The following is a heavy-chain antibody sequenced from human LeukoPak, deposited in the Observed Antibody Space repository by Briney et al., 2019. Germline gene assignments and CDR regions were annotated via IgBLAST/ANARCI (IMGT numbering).Heavy chain of an antibody. Sequence: PGGSLRLSCAASGFTFSSYSMNWVRQAPGKGLEWVSSISSSSSYIYYADSVKGRFTISRDNAKNTLYLQMNSLRSDDTAVYYCAKGSTSSGSLVDYWGQGTLVTVSS. V-gene: IGHV3-21*04. D-gene: IGHD1-26*01. CDR3: AKGSTSSGSLVDY. J-gene: IGHJ4*02. CDR2: ISSSSSYI. CDR1: GFTFSSYS.